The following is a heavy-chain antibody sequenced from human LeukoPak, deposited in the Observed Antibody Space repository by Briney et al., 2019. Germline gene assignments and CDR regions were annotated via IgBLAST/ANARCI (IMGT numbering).Heavy chain of an antibody. V-gene: IGHV3-53*01. CDR1: GFTFRSYW. CDR3: ARGDNWNGVGAFDV. J-gene: IGHJ3*01. Sequence: GGSLRLSCAASGFTFRSYWMAWVRQAPGEGLEWVSALYSDGRTYYADSVRGRFTISRDNSKNTLYLQMNSLRAEDTAVYYCARGDNWNGVGAFDVWGQGTLVTVSS. CDR2: LYSDGRT. D-gene: IGHD1-20*01.